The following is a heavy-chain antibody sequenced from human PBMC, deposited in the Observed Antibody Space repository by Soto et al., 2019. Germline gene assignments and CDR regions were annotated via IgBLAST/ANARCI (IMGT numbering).Heavy chain of an antibody. D-gene: IGHD4-17*01. Sequence: ASVKVSCKASGFTFTNYAMHWVRQAPGQRLEWMGWINAGNGNTKYAQKFQSRVTITRDTSASTAYVELSSLRSEDTDVYYCASDSYGGEFDYWGQGTLVTVSS. CDR2: INAGNGNT. V-gene: IGHV1-3*01. CDR1: GFTFTNYA. J-gene: IGHJ4*02. CDR3: ASDSYGGEFDY.